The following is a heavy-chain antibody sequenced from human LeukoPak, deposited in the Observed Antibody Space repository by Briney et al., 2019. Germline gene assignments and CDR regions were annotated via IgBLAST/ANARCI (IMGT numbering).Heavy chain of an antibody. CDR2: INHSGST. CDR3: ARARYYYYYYMDV. J-gene: IGHJ6*03. V-gene: IGHV4-34*01. Sequence: SETLSLTCAVYGGSFSGYYWSWIRQPPGKGLEWIGEINHSGSTNYNPSVKSRVTIPVDTSKNQFSLKLSSVTAADTAVYYCARARYYYYYYMDVWGKGTTVTISS. CDR1: GGSFSGYY.